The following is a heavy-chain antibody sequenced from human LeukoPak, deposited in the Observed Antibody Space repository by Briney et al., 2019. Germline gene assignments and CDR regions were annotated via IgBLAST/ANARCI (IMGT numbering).Heavy chain of an antibody. J-gene: IGHJ4*02. CDR3: ARGGGLRFLEWLLYFDY. CDR2: IYSGGST. V-gene: IGHV3-53*01. Sequence: GGSLRLPCAASGFTVSSNYMSWVRQAPGKGLEWVSVIYSGGSTYYADSVKGRFTISRDNSKNTLYLQMNSLRAEDTAVYYCARGGGLRFLEWLLYFDYWGQGTLVTVSS. CDR1: GFTVSSNY. D-gene: IGHD3-3*01.